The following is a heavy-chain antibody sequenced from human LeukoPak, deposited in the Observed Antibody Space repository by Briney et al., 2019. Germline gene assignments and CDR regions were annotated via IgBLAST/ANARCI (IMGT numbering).Heavy chain of an antibody. Sequence: GGSLRLSCAASGFTFSSYSMNWVRQAPGKGLEWVSSISSSSSYIYYADSVKGRFTISRDNAKNSLYLQMNSLRAEDTAVYYCARATYCSGGSCLGAWGQGTLVTVSS. CDR2: ISSSSSYI. D-gene: IGHD2-15*01. V-gene: IGHV3-21*01. CDR3: ARATYCSGGSCLGA. CDR1: GFTFSSYS. J-gene: IGHJ5*02.